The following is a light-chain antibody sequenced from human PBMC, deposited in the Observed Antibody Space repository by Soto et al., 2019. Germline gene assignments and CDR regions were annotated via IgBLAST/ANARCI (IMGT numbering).Light chain of an antibody. Sequence: EIVLTQSPGTVSLSPGERATLSCGASQSVSSSYLAWYQQKPGQAPRLLIYGASSRATVIPDRFSGSGSGTDFTLTISRLEPEDFAVYYCQQYGSSLWTFGQGTKVDIK. J-gene: IGKJ1*01. V-gene: IGKV3-20*01. CDR3: QQYGSSLWT. CDR2: GAS. CDR1: QSVSSSY.